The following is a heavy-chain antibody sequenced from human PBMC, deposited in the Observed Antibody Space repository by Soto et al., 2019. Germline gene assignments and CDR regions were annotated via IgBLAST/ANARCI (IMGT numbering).Heavy chain of an antibody. Sequence: SETLSLTCTVSGGSISSYYWSWLRQPPGKGLEWIGYIYYSGSTNYNPSLKSRVTISVDTSKNQFSLKLSSVTAADTAVYYCARKLSPTWQREGLYYYYGMDVWGQGTTVTVSS. D-gene: IGHD6-25*01. CDR2: IYYSGST. J-gene: IGHJ6*02. V-gene: IGHV4-59*01. CDR3: ARKLSPTWQREGLYYYYGMDV. CDR1: GGSISSYY.